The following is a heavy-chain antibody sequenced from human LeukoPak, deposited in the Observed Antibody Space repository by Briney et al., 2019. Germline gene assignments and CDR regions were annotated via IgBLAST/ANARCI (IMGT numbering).Heavy chain of an antibody. J-gene: IGHJ4*02. V-gene: IGHV3-9*01. CDR1: GFTFDDYA. CDR3: AKEPRNYFHGWSSSWRSYFDY. Sequence: GGSLRLSCAASGFTFDDYAMHWVRQAPGKGLEWVSGISWNSGSIGYADSVKGRFTISRDNAKNSLYLQMNSLRAEDTALYYCAKEPRNYFHGWSSSWRSYFDYWGQGTLVTVSS. D-gene: IGHD6-13*01. CDR2: ISWNSGSI.